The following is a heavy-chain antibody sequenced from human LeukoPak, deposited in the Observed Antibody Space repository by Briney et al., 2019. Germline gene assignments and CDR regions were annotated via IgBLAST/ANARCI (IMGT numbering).Heavy chain of an antibody. Sequence: GGSLRLSCAASGFTFSSYSMNWVRQAPGKGLEWVSYISSSSSTIYYADSVKGRFTISRDNAKNSLYLQMNSLRAEDTAVYYCARDAVNNYDFWSGYSHFDYWGQGTLVTVSS. CDR1: GFTFSSYS. CDR2: ISSSSSTI. V-gene: IGHV3-48*01. J-gene: IGHJ4*02. D-gene: IGHD3-3*01. CDR3: ARDAVNNYDFWSGYSHFDY.